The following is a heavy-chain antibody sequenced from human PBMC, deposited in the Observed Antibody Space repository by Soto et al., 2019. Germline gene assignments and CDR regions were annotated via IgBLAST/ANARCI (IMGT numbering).Heavy chain of an antibody. CDR1: GFTFDDYA. D-gene: IGHD3-10*01. Sequence: EVQLVESGGGLVQPGRSLRLSCAASGFTFDDYAMHWVRQAPGKGLEWVSGISWNSGSIGYADSVKGRFTISRDNAKNSLYLQMNSLRAEDTALYYCAKRDGSGCYPNWGQGTLVTVSS. CDR2: ISWNSGSI. J-gene: IGHJ4*02. CDR3: AKRDGSGCYPN. V-gene: IGHV3-9*01.